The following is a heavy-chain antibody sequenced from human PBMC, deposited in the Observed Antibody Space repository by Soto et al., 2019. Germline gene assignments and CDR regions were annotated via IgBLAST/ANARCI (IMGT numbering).Heavy chain of an antibody. CDR1: GGSFSGYY. Sequence: QVQLQQWGAGLLKPSETLSLTCAVYGGSFSGYYWSWIRQPPGKGLEWLGEINHSGSTNYNPSLKRRVTISVDTSKNQFSLGLSSVTAPDTAVYYCARGLYCSGGSCTIFGYWGQGTLVTVSS. V-gene: IGHV4-34*01. J-gene: IGHJ4*02. D-gene: IGHD2-15*01. CDR2: INHSGST. CDR3: ARGLYCSGGSCTIFGY.